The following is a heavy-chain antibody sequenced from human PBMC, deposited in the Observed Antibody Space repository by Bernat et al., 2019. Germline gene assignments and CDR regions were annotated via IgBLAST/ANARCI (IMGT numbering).Heavy chain of an antibody. CDR3: ARDRSMGGEFFDY. D-gene: IGHD3-16*01. CDR1: GFTFSTYA. J-gene: IGHJ4*02. CDR2: ISYDGSSQ. V-gene: IGHV3-30*04. Sequence: QVQLVESGGGVVQPGRSLRLSCAASGFTFSTYALHWVRQAPGKGLEWVAVISYDGSSQYYADSVKGRFTISRDNSKNTLNLEMNSLRAEDTAVDYCARDRSMGGEFFDYWGQGTLVTVSS.